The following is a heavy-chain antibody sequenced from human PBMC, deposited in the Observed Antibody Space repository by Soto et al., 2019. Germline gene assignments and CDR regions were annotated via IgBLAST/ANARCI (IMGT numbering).Heavy chain of an antibody. CDR3: ARDQEPSTLYYDYYYMDV. Sequence: ASVKVSCKASGYTFTSYDINWVRQATGQGLEWMGRMNPNGGSTSYAQKFQGRVTMTRDTSTSTVYMEVSGLRSEDTAVYYCARDQEPSTLYYDYYYMDVWGKGTTVTVSS. CDR1: GYTFTSYD. V-gene: IGHV1-8*01. J-gene: IGHJ6*03. CDR2: MNPNGGST.